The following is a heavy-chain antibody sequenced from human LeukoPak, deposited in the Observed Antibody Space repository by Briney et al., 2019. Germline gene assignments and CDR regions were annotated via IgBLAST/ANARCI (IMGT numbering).Heavy chain of an antibody. V-gene: IGHV1-2*02. D-gene: IGHD2-15*01. Sequence: ASVKVSCKASGYTFTGYYMHWVRQAPGQGREWMGWINPNSGGTNYAQKFQGRVTMTRDTSISTAYMELSRLRSDDTAVYYCARDDCSGGSCYSGYWGQGTLVAVSS. CDR2: INPNSGGT. J-gene: IGHJ4*02. CDR1: GYTFTGYY. CDR3: ARDDCSGGSCYSGY.